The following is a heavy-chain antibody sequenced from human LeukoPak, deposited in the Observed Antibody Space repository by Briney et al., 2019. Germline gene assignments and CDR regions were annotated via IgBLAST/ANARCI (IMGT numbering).Heavy chain of an antibody. CDR3: ASQSYSGTYSFSANWFDP. CDR2: INHSGST. Sequence: SETLSLTCAVYGGSFSGYYWSWIRQPPGKGLEWIGEINHSGSTNYNPSLKSRVTISVDTSKNQFSLKLSSVTAADTAVYYCASQSYSGTYSFSANWFDPWGQGTLVTVSS. J-gene: IGHJ5*02. V-gene: IGHV4-34*01. CDR1: GGSFSGYY. D-gene: IGHD1-26*01.